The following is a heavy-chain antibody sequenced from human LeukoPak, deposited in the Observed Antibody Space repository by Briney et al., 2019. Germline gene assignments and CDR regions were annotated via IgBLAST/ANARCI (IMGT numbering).Heavy chain of an antibody. Sequence: GYLRLSCACFGFPLRRFNMNWARQSPGKGLEWISYISNGGGTILYAVAVKSRFTISRDKAKKSVYLQMTNVRAEDTAVYYCARDRCGNTCYRGDAFDIWGQRTMVTVSS. CDR1: GFPLRRFN. V-gene: IGHV3-48*01. J-gene: IGHJ3*02. CDR2: ISNGGGTI. D-gene: IGHD2-2*01. CDR3: ARDRCGNTCYRGDAFDI.